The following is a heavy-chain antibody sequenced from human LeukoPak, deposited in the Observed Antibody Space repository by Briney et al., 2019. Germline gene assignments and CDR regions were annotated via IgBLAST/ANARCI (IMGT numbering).Heavy chain of an antibody. J-gene: IGHJ4*02. Sequence: PGGSLRLTCAASKFTVSSTYMSWVRQAPGKGLEWVSVLYTTGRTEYAGSVKGRFTVSRDSSKNTLFLQMNSLRAEDTAVYYCARENGRGVLSPYYDLWGQGTLVTVTS. CDR1: KFTVSSTY. CDR2: LYTTGRT. V-gene: IGHV3-66*01. D-gene: IGHD3-10*01. CDR3: ARENGRGVLSPYYDL.